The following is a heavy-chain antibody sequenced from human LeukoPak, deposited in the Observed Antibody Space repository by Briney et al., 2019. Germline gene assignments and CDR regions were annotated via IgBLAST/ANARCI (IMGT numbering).Heavy chain of an antibody. V-gene: IGHV3-23*01. CDR1: GFPFDYYA. CDR3: ARGLSTVNDALDI. Sequence: GGSLRLSCAASGFPFDYYAMNWVRQAPGKGLEWVSATGASGHSTYYADSVKGRFTISRDNSKTTLYLQMNSLRAEDTAVYYCARGLSTVNDALDIWGQATMVTVSS. J-gene: IGHJ3*02. D-gene: IGHD2-2*01. CDR2: TGASGHST.